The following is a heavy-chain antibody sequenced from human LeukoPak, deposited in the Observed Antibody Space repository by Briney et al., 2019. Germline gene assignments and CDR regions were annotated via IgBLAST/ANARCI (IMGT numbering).Heavy chain of an antibody. CDR3: ARVLTGSNRQPDC. J-gene: IGHJ4*02. Sequence: GGSLRLSCAASGFTLPTYWMHWVRQAPGEGLEWVARINGDGSATHYADSVKGRFTISRDNAKNTLYLQMNSLRAEDTAVYFCARVLTGSNRQPDCWGQGTLVTVSS. CDR1: GFTLPTYW. V-gene: IGHV3-74*01. D-gene: IGHD3-9*01. CDR2: INGDGSAT.